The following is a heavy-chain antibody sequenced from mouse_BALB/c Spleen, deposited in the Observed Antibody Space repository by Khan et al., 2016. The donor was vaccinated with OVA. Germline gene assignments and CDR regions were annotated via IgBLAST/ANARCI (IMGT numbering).Heavy chain of an antibody. V-gene: IGHV2-6-4*01. Sequence: QVQLKQSGPGLVAPSQSLSITCTVSGFSLSRYHIHWVRQPPGKGLEWLGMIWGGGGTDYNSTLKSRLSISKDNSKSQVFLKMNSLQTDDSAMYDCARAYYRYDGYYAMDYWGQGTSVTVSS. J-gene: IGHJ4*01. D-gene: IGHD2-14*01. CDR2: IWGGGGT. CDR3: ARAYYRYDGYYAMDY. CDR1: GFSLSRYH.